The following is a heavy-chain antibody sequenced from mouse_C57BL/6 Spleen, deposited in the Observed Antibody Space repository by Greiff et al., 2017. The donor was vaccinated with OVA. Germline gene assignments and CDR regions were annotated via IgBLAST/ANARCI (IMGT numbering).Heavy chain of an antibody. CDR3: ARWGLSDYFDY. V-gene: IGHV1-80*01. CDR1: GYAFSSYW. D-gene: IGHD3-1*01. Sequence: VKLQQSGAELVKPGASVKISCKASGYAFSSYWMNWVKQRPGKGLEWIGQIYPGDGDTNYNGKFKGKATLTADKSSSTAYMQLSSLTSEDSAVYFCARWGLSDYFDYWGQGTTLTVSS. J-gene: IGHJ2*01. CDR2: IYPGDGDT.